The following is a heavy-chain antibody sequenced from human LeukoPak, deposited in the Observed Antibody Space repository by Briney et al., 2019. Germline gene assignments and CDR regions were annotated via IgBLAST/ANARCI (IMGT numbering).Heavy chain of an antibody. CDR1: GDSISSSTYY. CDR2: IYYSGST. J-gene: IGHJ4*02. Sequence: KTSETLSLTCTVSGDSISSSTYYWAWIRQPPGKGLEWIGSIYYSGSTYFNPSLKSRVTISVDTSKNHFSLKLSSVTAADTAVYYRARGLYNWNYSDYWGQGTLLTVSS. CDR3: ARGLYNWNYSDY. D-gene: IGHD1-20*01. V-gene: IGHV4-39*02.